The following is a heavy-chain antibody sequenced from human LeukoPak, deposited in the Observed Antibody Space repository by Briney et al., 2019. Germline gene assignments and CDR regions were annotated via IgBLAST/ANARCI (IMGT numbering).Heavy chain of an antibody. V-gene: IGHV3-30-3*01. Sequence: GGSLRLSCAASGFTFSSYAMHWVRQAPGKGLEWVAAISYDGSNKYYADSVKGRFTISRDNSKNTLYLQMNSLRAEDTAVYYCARAYYDSSGYYYWPAYWGQGTLVTVSS. CDR2: ISYDGSNK. CDR3: ARAYYDSSGYYYWPAY. CDR1: GFTFSSYA. J-gene: IGHJ4*02. D-gene: IGHD3-22*01.